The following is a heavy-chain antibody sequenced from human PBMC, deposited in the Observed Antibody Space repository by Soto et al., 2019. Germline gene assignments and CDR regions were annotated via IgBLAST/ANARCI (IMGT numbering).Heavy chain of an antibody. V-gene: IGHV3-23*01. J-gene: IGHJ4*02. D-gene: IGHD3-10*01. CDR3: AFNSGSGTYSFDY. CDR2: ISGGGVTT. Sequence: EVQLLESGGGLVQPGGSLRLSCAASGFTFSSYAMWWVRQAPGKGLECVSAISGGGVTTYYADSVKGRFTISRDNSKNTLYLQMNSLRAEDTAVYYCAFNSGSGTYSFDYWGPGTLVTVSS. CDR1: GFTFSSYA.